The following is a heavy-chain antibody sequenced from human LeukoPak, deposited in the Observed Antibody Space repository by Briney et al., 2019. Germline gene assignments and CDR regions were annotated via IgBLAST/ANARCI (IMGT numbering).Heavy chain of an antibody. CDR2: INWSGDST. V-gene: IGHV3-20*04. Sequence: GGSLRLSCAASGFTFVDHGMSWVRQAPGKGLDWVSGINWSGDSTGYGDSVKGRFTISRDNSKNTLYLQMNSLRAEDTAVYYCAKGIYSFYFDYWRQGTLDTVSS. D-gene: IGHD5-12*01. CDR1: GFTFVDHG. J-gene: IGHJ4*02. CDR3: AKGIYSFYFDY.